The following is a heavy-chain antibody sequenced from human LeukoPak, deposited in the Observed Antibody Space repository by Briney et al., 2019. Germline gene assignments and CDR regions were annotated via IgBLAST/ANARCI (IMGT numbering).Heavy chain of an antibody. Sequence: SETLSLTCTVSGYPISSGYYWGWIRQPPGKGVEWIGSIYHSGSTYYNPSLKRRVTISVDRSKNKMSLKLSSVTAADTAVYYCARDPPTADYWGQGTLVTVSS. J-gene: IGHJ4*02. CDR3: ARDPPTADY. CDR2: IYHSGST. CDR1: GYPISSGYY. V-gene: IGHV4-38-2*02.